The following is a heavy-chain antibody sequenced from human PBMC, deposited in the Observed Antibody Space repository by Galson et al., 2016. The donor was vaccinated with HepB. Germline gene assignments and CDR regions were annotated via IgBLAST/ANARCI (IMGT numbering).Heavy chain of an antibody. J-gene: IGHJ4*02. V-gene: IGHV3-74*01. D-gene: IGHD4-23*01. CDR3: ARAPTRYYGGNSGHLFDS. CDR1: GFTFSSYW. Sequence: SLRLSCAASGFTFSSYWMHWVRQAPGKGLGWVSRTNSDGSSTTYADSVKGRFTISRDNAKNTLYLQMNSLRAEDTAVYYCARAPTRYYGGNSGHLFDSWGQGTLVTVSS. CDR2: TNSDGSST.